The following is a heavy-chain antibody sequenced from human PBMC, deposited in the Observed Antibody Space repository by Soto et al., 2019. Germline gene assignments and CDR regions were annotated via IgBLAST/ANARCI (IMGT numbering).Heavy chain of an antibody. J-gene: IGHJ5*02. CDR2: IYYTGKT. V-gene: IGHV4-30-4*01. CDR1: GDYIHVGGYY. Sequence: TLSLTCSVSGDYIHVGGYYWTWIRQRPGKGLEWMGYIYYTGKTYYNPSLESRLTMSVDRSKNQFSLRLTSVTAADTAVYFCGRDLTSNANCIDPWGQGALVTVSS. CDR3: GRDLTSNANCIDP. D-gene: IGHD2-2*01.